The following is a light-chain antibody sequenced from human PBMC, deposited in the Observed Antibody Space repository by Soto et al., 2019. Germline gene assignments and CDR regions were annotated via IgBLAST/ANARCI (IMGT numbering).Light chain of an antibody. CDR2: EVS. J-gene: IGLJ2*01. CDR3: SSYTSSSTLV. V-gene: IGLV2-18*02. CDR1: SSDVGSYNR. Sequence: QPVLTQPPSVSGSPGQSVTISCTGTSSDVGSYNRVSWYQQSPGTAPKLMIYEVSDRPSGVPDRFSGSKSGNTASLTISGLQAEDEADYYCSSYTSSSTLVFGGGTKLTVL.